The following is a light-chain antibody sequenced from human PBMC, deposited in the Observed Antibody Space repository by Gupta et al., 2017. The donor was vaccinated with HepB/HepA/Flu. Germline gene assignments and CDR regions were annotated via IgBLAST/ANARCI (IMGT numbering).Light chain of an antibody. CDR1: QSVSSY. CDR2: DAS. CDR3: QQRSNWPPWT. Sequence: EIVLTQSPATLSLSPGERATLSCRASQSVSSYLAWYQQKPGQAPRLLIYDASNRATGIPARFSGSGSGTDLTLTISSLEQEDFAVYYCQQRSNWPPWTFGQGTKVEIK. J-gene: IGKJ1*01. V-gene: IGKV3-11*01.